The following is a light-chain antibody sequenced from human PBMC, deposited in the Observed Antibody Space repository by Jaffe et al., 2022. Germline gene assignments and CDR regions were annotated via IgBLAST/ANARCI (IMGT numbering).Light chain of an antibody. CDR3: GSYTSSSTYV. CDR2: EVT. J-gene: IGLJ1*01. V-gene: IGLV2-14*01. Sequence: QSALTQPASVSGSPGQSITISCTGASSDVGGYNYVSWYQQYPGKAPKLMIYEVTNRPSGVSHRFSGSKSGNTASLTISGLQAEDEADYYCGSYTSSSTYVFGTGTKVTVL. CDR1: SSDVGGYNY.